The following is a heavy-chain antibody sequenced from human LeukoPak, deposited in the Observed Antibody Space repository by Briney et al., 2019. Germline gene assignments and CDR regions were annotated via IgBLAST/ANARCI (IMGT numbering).Heavy chain of an antibody. CDR3: ARHLRATGDAFDI. CDR1: GGSISSSSYY. CDR2: IYYSGST. V-gene: IGHV4-39*01. Sequence: SETLSLTCTVSGGSISSSSYYWGWIRQPPGTGLEWIGSIYYSGSTYYNPSLKSRVTISVDTSKNQFSLKLSSVTAADTAVYYCARHLRATGDAFDIWGQGTMVTVSS. J-gene: IGHJ3*02.